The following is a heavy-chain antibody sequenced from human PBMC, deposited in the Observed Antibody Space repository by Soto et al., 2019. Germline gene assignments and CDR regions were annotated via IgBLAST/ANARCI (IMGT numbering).Heavy chain of an antibody. Sequence: QLQLQESGSGLVKPSQTLSLTCAVSGGSISSGGYSWSWIRQPPGKGLEWIGYIYHSGSTYYNPSLXXXGXXSVDRSKNQFSLKPSSVTAADTAVYSCARGPPFGYWGQGTLVTVSS. CDR2: IYHSGST. CDR3: ARGPPFGY. V-gene: IGHV4-30-2*01. J-gene: IGHJ4*02. D-gene: IGHD3-10*01. CDR1: GGSISSGGYS.